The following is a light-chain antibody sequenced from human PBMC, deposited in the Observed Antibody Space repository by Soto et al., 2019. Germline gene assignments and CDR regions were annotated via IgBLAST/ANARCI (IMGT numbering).Light chain of an antibody. CDR2: GAS. V-gene: IGKV3-15*01. CDR1: QSVSSN. Sequence: EIVMTQSPATPSVSPREKATPSCRASQSVSSNLAWYQQKPGQAPRLLIYGASTRATGIPARFSGSGSGTEFTLTISSLQSEDFAVYYCQQYNNWPWTFGQGTKVDI. J-gene: IGKJ1*01. CDR3: QQYNNWPWT.